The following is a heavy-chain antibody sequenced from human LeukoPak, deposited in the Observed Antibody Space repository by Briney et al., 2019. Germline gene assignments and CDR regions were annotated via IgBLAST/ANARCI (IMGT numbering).Heavy chain of an antibody. Sequence: PGGSLRLSCAASGFTFSSYGMSWVRQAPGKGLEWVSAISGSGGSTYYADSVKGRFTISRDNAKNSLYLQMNSLRAEDTAVYYCARVSSSGWNYWGQGTLVTVSS. V-gene: IGHV3-23*01. CDR1: GFTFSSYG. CDR3: ARVSSSGWNY. CDR2: ISGSGGST. D-gene: IGHD6-19*01. J-gene: IGHJ4*02.